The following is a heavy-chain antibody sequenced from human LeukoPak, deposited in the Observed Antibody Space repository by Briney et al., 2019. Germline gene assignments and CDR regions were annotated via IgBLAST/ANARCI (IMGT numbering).Heavy chain of an antibody. D-gene: IGHD4-17*01. CDR1: GGSFSGYY. CDR2: INHSGST. J-gene: IGHJ6*02. V-gene: IGHV4-34*01. CDR3: ASLTTVYYYYGMDV. Sequence: PSETLSLTCAVYGGSFSGYYWSWIRQPPGKGLEWIGEINHSGSTNYNPSLKSRVTISVDTSKNQFSLKLSSVTAADTAVYYWASLTTVYYYYGMDVWGQGTTVTVSS.